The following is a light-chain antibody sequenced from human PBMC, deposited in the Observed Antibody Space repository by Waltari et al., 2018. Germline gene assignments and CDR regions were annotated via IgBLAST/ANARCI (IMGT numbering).Light chain of an antibody. J-gene: IGKJ2*01. V-gene: IGKV3-15*01. CDR2: GAS. CDR1: QTISYN. Sequence: EIVLTQSPSTLSVSPGERAILSCRASQTISYNLARYQQRPGQPPRLLIYGASARAAAIPVRFSGSGSGTEFTLTISGLQSEDFAVYYCQHYHQWPPYTFGQGTKVE. CDR3: QHYHQWPPYT.